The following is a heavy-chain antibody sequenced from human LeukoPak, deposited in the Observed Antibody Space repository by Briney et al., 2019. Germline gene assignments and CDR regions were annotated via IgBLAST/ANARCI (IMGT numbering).Heavy chain of an antibody. CDR2: IDNSGST. Sequence: SETLSLTCTVSGGSLSSYYWSWIRQPAGKGLEWIGRIDNSGSTNYNPSLKSRVTISVDKSKNQFSLKVSSVTAADTAVYYCARVAPSGYYYMDVWGKGTTVTVSS. CDR1: GGSLSSYY. CDR3: ARVAPSGYYYMDV. D-gene: IGHD6-25*01. J-gene: IGHJ6*03. V-gene: IGHV4-4*07.